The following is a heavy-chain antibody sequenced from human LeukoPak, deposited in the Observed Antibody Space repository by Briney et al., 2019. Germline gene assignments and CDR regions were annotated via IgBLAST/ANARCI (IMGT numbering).Heavy chain of an antibody. CDR1: GFTFSSHS. D-gene: IGHD3-22*01. V-gene: IGHV3-48*02. Sequence: GGSLRLSSAASGFTFSSHSMNWVRHAPGKGLEWVSYISSSSSTIYYADSVKGRFTISRDNAKNSLYLKMNSLRDEDTAVYYCTRGFYYDTSSYYYEGDYWGQGTLVTVSS. CDR3: TRGFYYDTSSYYYEGDY. CDR2: ISSSSSTI. J-gene: IGHJ4*02.